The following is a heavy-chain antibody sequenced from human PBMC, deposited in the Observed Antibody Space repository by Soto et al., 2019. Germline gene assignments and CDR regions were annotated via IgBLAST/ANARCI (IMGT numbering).Heavy chain of an antibody. Sequence: SETLSLTCTVSGGSISSSGHYWGWIRQTPGKGLEWIGNIFYSGGTHYNASFRSRVSISVDSSKNQLSLKVTSVTAADTAVYYCARRSYGSGVELWGRGALVTVSS. D-gene: IGHD3-10*01. CDR1: GGSISSSGHY. V-gene: IGHV4-39*01. J-gene: IGHJ4*02. CDR2: IFYSGGT. CDR3: ARRSYGSGVEL.